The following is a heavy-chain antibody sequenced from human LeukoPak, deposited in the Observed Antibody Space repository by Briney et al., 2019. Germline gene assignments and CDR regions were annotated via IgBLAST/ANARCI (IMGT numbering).Heavy chain of an antibody. Sequence: ASVKVSCKASGYTFTSYGISWVRQAPGQGLEWMGWISAYNGSTNYAQKLQGRVTMTTDTSTSTAYMELRSLRSDDTAVYYCARVWFGGNYYYYYMDVWGKGTTVTISS. CDR1: GYTFTSYG. CDR2: ISAYNGST. V-gene: IGHV1-18*01. CDR3: ARVWFGGNYYYYYMDV. D-gene: IGHD3-10*01. J-gene: IGHJ6*03.